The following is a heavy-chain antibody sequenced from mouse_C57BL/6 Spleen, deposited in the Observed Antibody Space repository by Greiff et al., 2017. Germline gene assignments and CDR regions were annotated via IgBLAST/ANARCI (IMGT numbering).Heavy chain of an antibody. CDR1: GYAFSSSW. Sequence: QVQLQQSGPELVKPGASVKISCKASGYAFSSSWMNWVKQRPGKGLEWIGRIYPGDGDTNYNGKFKGKATLTADKSSSTAYIQLSSLTSEDSAVYFCAEGNSPFAYWGQGTLVTVSA. J-gene: IGHJ3*01. CDR2: IYPGDGDT. V-gene: IGHV1-82*01. D-gene: IGHD2-12*01. CDR3: AEGNSPFAY.